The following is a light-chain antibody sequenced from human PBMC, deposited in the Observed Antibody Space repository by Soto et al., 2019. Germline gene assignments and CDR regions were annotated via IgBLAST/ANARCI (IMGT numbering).Light chain of an antibody. J-gene: IGLJ2*01. Sequence: QSVLTQPASVSGSPGQSITISCTGTSSDFGGYNYVSWYQQHPGKAPKLMIYDVSNRPSGVSNRFSGSKSGNTTSLTISGHQAEDEADYYCSSYTSSSTLAVFGGGTQLTVL. V-gene: IGLV2-14*01. CDR3: SSYTSSSTLAV. CDR2: DVS. CDR1: SSDFGGYNY.